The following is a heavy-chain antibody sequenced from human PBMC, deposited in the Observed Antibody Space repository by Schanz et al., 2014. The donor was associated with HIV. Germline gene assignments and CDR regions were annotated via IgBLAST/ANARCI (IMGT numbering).Heavy chain of an antibody. CDR1: GFTFSSYG. V-gene: IGHV3-33*03. D-gene: IGHD1-26*01. Sequence: QLQVVESGGGVVQPGRSLRLSCAASGFTFSSYGIHWVRQAPGKGLEWVALIWYDGSKKYYADSVKGRFTISRDNAKNSLYLQMNSLRAEDTALYYCAKDMGSGSYETFDIWGQGTMVTVSS. J-gene: IGHJ3*02. CDR2: IWYDGSKK. CDR3: AKDMGSGSYETFDI.